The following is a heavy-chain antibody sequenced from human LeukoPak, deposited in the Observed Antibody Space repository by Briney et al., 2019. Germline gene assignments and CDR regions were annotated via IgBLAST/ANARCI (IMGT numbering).Heavy chain of an antibody. D-gene: IGHD2-15*01. V-gene: IGHV3-23*01. J-gene: IGHJ4*02. CDR1: EFTFSTYA. CDR3: ANPRRDIVVVVAATPGLYFDY. CDR2: IIVRVGAT. Sequence: GGSLRLSCAPSEFTFSTYAMSWVRQPPGRGRDWFSAIIVRVGATYYADSVKGRFTISRDNSKNTLYLQMNSLRAEDTAVYYCANPRRDIVVVVAATPGLYFDYWGQGTLVTVSS.